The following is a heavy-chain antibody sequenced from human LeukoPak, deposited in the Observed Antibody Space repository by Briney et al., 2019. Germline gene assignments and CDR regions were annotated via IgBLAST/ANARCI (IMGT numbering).Heavy chain of an antibody. CDR1: DGSISNRNHY. V-gene: IGHV4-39*07. CDR3: ARIYCSGGSCYSAKSSRQKRSSYYMDV. J-gene: IGHJ6*03. Sequence: SETLSLTCIVSDGSISNRNHYWGWIRQPPGKGLEWIGEINHSGSTNYNPSLKSRVTISVDTSKNQFSLKLSSVTAADTAVYYCARIYCSGGSCYSAKSSRQKRSSYYMDVWGKGTTVTVSS. D-gene: IGHD2-15*01. CDR2: INHSGST.